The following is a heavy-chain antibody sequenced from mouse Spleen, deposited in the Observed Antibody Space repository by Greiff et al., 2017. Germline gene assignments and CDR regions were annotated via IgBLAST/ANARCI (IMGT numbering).Heavy chain of an antibody. CDR3: ARDLLDAMDY. V-gene: IGHV7-1*01. CDR1: GFTFSDFY. J-gene: IGHJ4*01. Sequence: DVKLVESGGGLVQPGRSLRLSCATSGFTFSDFYMEWVRQAPGKGLEWIAASRNKANDYTTEYSASVKGRFIVSRDTSQSILYLQMNALRAEDTAIYYCARDLLDAMDYWGQGTSVTVSS. CDR2: SRNKANDYTT. D-gene: IGHD1-1*01.